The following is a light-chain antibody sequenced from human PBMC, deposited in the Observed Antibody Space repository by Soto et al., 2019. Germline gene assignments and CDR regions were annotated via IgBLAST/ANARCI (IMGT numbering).Light chain of an antibody. Sequence: EVVLTQSPGTLSLSPGERATLSCRASQSVSNNYFAWYQQKPGQAPRLLIFGSSDRATGIPYRFSGSGSGTDFTLNISRLEPEDFAVYYCQQYGSSPPYTFGQGTKLEIK. V-gene: IGKV3-20*01. CDR2: GSS. J-gene: IGKJ2*01. CDR1: QSVSNNY. CDR3: QQYGSSPPYT.